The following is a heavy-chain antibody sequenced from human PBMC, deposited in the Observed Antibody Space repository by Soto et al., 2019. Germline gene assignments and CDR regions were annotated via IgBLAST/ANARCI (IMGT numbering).Heavy chain of an antibody. J-gene: IGHJ4*02. CDR3: AKPRTGLNTNLDF. Sequence: TGGSLRLSCVTSGFALSSYAMGWVRQAPGMGLEWVSGISGSGDNTYYADSVKGRFTISRDNSKNTLYLQMNSLIAEDTAVYYCAKPRTGLNTNLDFRGQGTLVTVSS. D-gene: IGHD3-16*01. CDR1: GFALSSYA. CDR2: ISGSGDNT. V-gene: IGHV3-23*01.